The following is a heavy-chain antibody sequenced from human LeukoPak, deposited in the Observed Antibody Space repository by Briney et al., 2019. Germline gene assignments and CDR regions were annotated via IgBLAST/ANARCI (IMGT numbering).Heavy chain of an antibody. CDR3: ARLLVNSFDI. D-gene: IGHD1-26*01. V-gene: IGHV1-69*04. J-gene: IGHJ3*02. CDR1: GCTFSSYA. CDR2: IIPILGIA. Sequence: SVEVSCKASGCTFSSYAISWVRQAPGQGLEWMGRIIPILGIANYAQKFQGRVTITADKSTSTAYMELSSLRSEDTAVYYCARLLVNSFDIWGQGTMVTASS.